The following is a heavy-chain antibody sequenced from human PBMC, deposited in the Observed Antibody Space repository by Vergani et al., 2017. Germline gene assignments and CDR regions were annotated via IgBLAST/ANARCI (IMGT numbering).Heavy chain of an antibody. V-gene: IGHV3-23*01. D-gene: IGHD2/OR15-2a*01. CDR2: INTNGDYT. CDR1: GFSFPTYA. J-gene: IGHJ5*01. CDR3: VKEKIDLGSYFWDS. Sequence: EVQLLESGGDLVQPGGSLRLSCAASGFSFPTYAMSWVRQAPGKGLEWVSTINTNGDYTRYGDSVKGRFTISRDNSKSTLYLQMNSLRAEDTAIYYCVKEKIDLGSYFWDSWGHGILVTVSS.